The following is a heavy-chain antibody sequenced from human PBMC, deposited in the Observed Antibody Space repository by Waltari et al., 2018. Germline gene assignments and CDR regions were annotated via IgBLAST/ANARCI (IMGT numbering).Heavy chain of an antibody. J-gene: IGHJ4*02. D-gene: IGHD5-12*01. CDR1: GFTFSSYT. Sequence: EVQLLESGGALVQPGGSLRLSCAASGFTFSSYTLIWVRQAPGKGLAWVPTISDPATGNTHYADSVKGRFTISRDDSRNTVYLQMNGLIAEDTAVYYCSTWLRAHFDYWGQGTPVTVSS. V-gene: IGHV3-23*01. CDR3: STWLRAHFDY. CDR2: ISDPATGNT.